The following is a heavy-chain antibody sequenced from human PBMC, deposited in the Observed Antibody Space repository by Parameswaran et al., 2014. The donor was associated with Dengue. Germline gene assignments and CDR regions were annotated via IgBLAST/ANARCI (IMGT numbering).Heavy chain of an antibody. J-gene: IGHJ4*01. CDR2: INPNSGGT. V-gene: IGHV1-2*02. D-gene: IGHD6-19*01. CDR3: ARDFSSGYPFDY. Sequence: WVRQAPGQGLEWMGWINPNSGGTNYAQKFQGRVTMTRDTSISTAYMGLSRLRSDDTAVYYCARDFSSGYPFDYWARNPGHRLL.